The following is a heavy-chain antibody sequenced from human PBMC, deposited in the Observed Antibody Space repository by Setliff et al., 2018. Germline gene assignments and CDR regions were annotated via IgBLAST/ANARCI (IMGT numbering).Heavy chain of an antibody. V-gene: IGHV4-39*07. CDR2: TYYSGST. CDR3: ARSVSRRAKFLLAY. CDR1: GGSISSSSYY. J-gene: IGHJ4*02. Sequence: SETLSLPFPVPGGSISSSSYYWGWIRQPPGKGLVRIGSTYYSGSTYYNPSLKSRVTISEDTSKNQLSLKVSSVTAADTAVYYCARSVSRRAKFLLAYWGQGALVTVS.